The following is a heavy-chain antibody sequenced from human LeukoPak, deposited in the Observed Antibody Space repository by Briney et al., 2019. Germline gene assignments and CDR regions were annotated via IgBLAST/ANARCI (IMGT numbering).Heavy chain of an antibody. Sequence: GGSLRLSCAASGFTASNNYMSWVRQALGKGLEWVSVIYSAGGTYYADSVKGRFTISRDNSKNTLYLQMNSLRVEDTAVYYCARDSSGPAYWGQGTLVTVSS. CDR1: GFTASNNY. CDR3: ARDSSGPAY. J-gene: IGHJ4*02. D-gene: IGHD3-22*01. V-gene: IGHV3-66*01. CDR2: IYSAGGT.